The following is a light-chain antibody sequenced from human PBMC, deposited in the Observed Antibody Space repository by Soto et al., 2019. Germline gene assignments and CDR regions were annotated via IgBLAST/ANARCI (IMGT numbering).Light chain of an antibody. J-gene: IGLJ7*01. CDR3: GTWDSSLTAAV. CDR2: ENN. Sequence: QSVLTQPPSVSAAPGQKVTISCSGSSSNIGNNYVSWYRQLPGTAPKLLIYENNKRPSGIPDRFSGSKSGTSATLGIAGLQTGDEADYYCGTWDSSLTAAVFGGGTQLTVL. CDR1: SSNIGNNY. V-gene: IGLV1-51*02.